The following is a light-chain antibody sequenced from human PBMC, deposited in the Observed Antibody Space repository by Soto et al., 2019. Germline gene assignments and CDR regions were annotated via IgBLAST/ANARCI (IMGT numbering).Light chain of an antibody. Sequence: EIVMTQSPATPSASPGERVTLSCRASQTINGNLAWYQQKPGQAPRLLMFRTSARATGFPARFSASGSGTEFNLTISSLQSEDFAIYYCQQYNNWPRATFGGGTKVDIK. CDR3: QQYNNWPRAT. CDR2: RTS. J-gene: IGKJ4*01. V-gene: IGKV3-15*01. CDR1: QTINGN.